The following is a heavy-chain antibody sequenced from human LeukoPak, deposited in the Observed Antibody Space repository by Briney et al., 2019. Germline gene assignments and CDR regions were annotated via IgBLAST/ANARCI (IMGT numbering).Heavy chain of an antibody. D-gene: IGHD3-10*01. V-gene: IGHV3-23*01. Sequence: PGGSLRLSCAASGFTFRSYAMSWVRQAPGKGLEWVSAISGSGGSTYYADSVKGRFTISRDNSKNTLYLQMNSLRAEDTAVYYCAIRPYYYGSGTPPGAFDIWGQGTMVTVSS. CDR1: GFTFRSYA. CDR2: ISGSGGST. J-gene: IGHJ3*02. CDR3: AIRPYYYGSGTPPGAFDI.